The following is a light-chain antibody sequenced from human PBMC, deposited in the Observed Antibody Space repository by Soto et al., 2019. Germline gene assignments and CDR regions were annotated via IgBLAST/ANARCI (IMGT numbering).Light chain of an antibody. CDR1: QSVSSSY. Sequence: ESVLTQSPGTLSLSPGERATLSCRASQSVSSSYLAWYQQKPGQALRLLIYGASSRATGIPDRFSGSGSGTDFTLTICRLEPEDFAVYYCQQYGSSPVFTFGPGTKVDIK. V-gene: IGKV3-20*01. CDR2: GAS. J-gene: IGKJ3*01. CDR3: QQYGSSPVFT.